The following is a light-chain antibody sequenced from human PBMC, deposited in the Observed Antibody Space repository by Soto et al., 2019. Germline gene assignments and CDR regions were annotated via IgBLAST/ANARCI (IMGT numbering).Light chain of an antibody. CDR2: GAS. V-gene: IGKV3-15*01. Sequence: EIVMTQSPATLSVSPLEIASLSCMASQSVSSNLAWYQQKPGQAPRLLIYGASTRATGIPARFSGSGSGTEFTLTISSLQSEDFAVYYCQQYNNWPRMFGQGTKVDIK. CDR1: QSVSSN. CDR3: QQYNNWPRM. J-gene: IGKJ1*01.